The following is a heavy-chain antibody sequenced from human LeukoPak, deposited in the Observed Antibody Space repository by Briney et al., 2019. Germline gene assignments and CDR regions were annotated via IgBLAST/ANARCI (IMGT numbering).Heavy chain of an antibody. CDR2: ISSSSSYI. D-gene: IGHD2-2*02. V-gene: IGHV3-21*01. CDR3: ARIDLCSSTSCYTYYGMDV. J-gene: IGHJ6*02. Sequence: GGSLRLSCAASGFTFSSYSMNWVRQAPGKGLEWVSSISSSSSYIYYADSVKGRFTISRDNAKNSLYLQMNRLRAEDTAVYYCARIDLCSSTSCYTYYGMDVWGQGTTVTVSS. CDR1: GFTFSSYS.